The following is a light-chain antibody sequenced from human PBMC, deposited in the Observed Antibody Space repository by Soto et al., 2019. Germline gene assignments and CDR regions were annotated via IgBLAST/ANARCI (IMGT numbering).Light chain of an antibody. CDR2: QDN. CDR1: ELGNKY. CDR3: QAWDSSTALV. Sequence: SYDLTQPPSVSVSPGQTATITCSGDELGNKYASWYHQRPGQSPVLVIYQDNKRPSGIPERFSGSSSGNTATLTISGTQAVDEAVYYCQAWDSSTALVFGGGTK. V-gene: IGLV3-1*01. J-gene: IGLJ2*01.